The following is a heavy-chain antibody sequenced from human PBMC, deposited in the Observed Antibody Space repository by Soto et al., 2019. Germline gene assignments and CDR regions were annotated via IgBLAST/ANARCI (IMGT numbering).Heavy chain of an antibody. CDR1: GGSFSDHY. J-gene: IGHJ4*02. CDR2: INHSGSA. CDR3: ARGRGGYTYGGLDY. V-gene: IGHV4-34*01. D-gene: IGHD5-18*01. Sequence: SETLSLTCAVYGGSFSDHYWVWIRQPPGGGLEWIGEINHSGSANHNPSLKSRITTSVDTSKNQFSLRLTSVTAADTAVYSCARGRGGYTYGGLDYWGQGIVVTVSS.